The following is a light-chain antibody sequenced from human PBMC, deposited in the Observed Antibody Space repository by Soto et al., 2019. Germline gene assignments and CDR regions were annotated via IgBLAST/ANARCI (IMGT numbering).Light chain of an antibody. CDR1: QTISSW. CDR2: KAS. V-gene: IGKV1-5*03. J-gene: IGKJ1*01. Sequence: QLPHAASARTSSVTPRLAIPGPASQTISSWLAWYQQKPGKAPKLLIYKASTLKSGVPSRFSGSGSGTEFTLTISSLQPDDFATYYCQHYNSYSEAFGQGTKVDIK. CDR3: QHYNSYSEA.